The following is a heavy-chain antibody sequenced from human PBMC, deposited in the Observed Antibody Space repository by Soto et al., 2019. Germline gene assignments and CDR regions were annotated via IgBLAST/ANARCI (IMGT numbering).Heavy chain of an antibody. CDR3: VRGDGGLDY. CDR2: VNNAGRST. Sequence: PGGSLSLSCAASGFTLSSYWMHWVRQAPGKGLVWVSHVNNAGRSTSYEDSVKGRFTVSRDNAKSTVFLQMTSLRPEDTAVYYCVRGDGGLDYWGHGTLVTVSS. D-gene: IGHD2-21*02. CDR1: GFTLSSYW. V-gene: IGHV3-74*01. J-gene: IGHJ4*01.